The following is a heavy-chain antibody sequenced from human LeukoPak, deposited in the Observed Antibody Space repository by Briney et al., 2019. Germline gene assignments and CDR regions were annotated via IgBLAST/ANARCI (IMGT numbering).Heavy chain of an antibody. CDR3: TRHGPIPLSYCSGGSCYGNYMDV. CDR1: GFTFSGSA. Sequence: RAGGSLRLSCAASGFTFSGSAMRWVRQASGKGLEWVGRIRGKANSYSTAYSASVKGTFTISRDDSKNTAYLQMNSLKTEDTAVYYCTRHGPIPLSYCSGGSCYGNYMDVWGKGTTVTVSS. CDR2: IRGKANSYST. V-gene: IGHV3-73*01. D-gene: IGHD2-15*01. J-gene: IGHJ6*03.